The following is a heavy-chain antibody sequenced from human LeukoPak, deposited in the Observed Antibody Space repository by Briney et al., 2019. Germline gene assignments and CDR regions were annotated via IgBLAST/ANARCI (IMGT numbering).Heavy chain of an antibody. CDR1: GGSFSGYY. CDR2: INRSGST. D-gene: IGHD5-18*01. J-gene: IGHJ3*02. V-gene: IGHV4-34*01. Sequence: PSETLSLTCAVYGGSFSGYYWSWIRQPPGKGLEWIGEINRSGSTYYNPSLKSRVTISVDTSKNQFSLKLSSVTAADTAVYYCARPSTAMVTIDAFDIWGQGTMVTVSS. CDR3: ARPSTAMVTIDAFDI.